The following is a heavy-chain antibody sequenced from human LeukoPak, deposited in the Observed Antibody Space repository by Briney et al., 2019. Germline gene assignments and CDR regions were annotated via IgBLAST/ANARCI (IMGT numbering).Heavy chain of an antibody. V-gene: IGHV4-39*07. Sequence: SETLSLTCTVSGGSISSSSYYWGWIRQPPGKGLEWIGSIYYSGSTYYNPSLKSRVTISVDTSKNQFSLKLSSVTAADTAVYYCARSRDYYGSGSPLDYWGQGTLVTVSS. D-gene: IGHD3-10*01. CDR3: ARSRDYYGSGSPLDY. CDR2: IYYSGST. CDR1: GGSISSSSYY. J-gene: IGHJ4*02.